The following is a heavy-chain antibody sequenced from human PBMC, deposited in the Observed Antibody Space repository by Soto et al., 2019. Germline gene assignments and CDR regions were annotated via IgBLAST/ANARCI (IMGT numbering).Heavy chain of an antibody. Sequence: VQLVESGGGVVQPGRSLRLSCAASGFTFRTYGMYWVRQAPGKGLEWVAVIWYDASNKYYADSVKGRFTISRDNSENTLYLQMNSLRAEDTAVYYCARGMVDGGELELWGQGTLVTVSS. CDR1: GFTFRTYG. CDR3: ARGMVDGGELEL. V-gene: IGHV3-33*01. J-gene: IGHJ4*02. CDR2: IWYDASNK. D-gene: IGHD2-8*01.